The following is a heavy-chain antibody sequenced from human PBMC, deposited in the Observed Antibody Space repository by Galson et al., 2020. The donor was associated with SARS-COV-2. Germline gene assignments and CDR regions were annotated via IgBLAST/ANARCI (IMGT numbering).Heavy chain of an antibody. CDR3: AREASWAMFGMDV. CDR2: ISSNSVYI. Sequence: GGSLRLSCEVSGFTFNSYTMTWVRQAPGKGPEWVSSISSNSVYIYYEDSLKGRFTISRDNARNSLYLQMNSLRAEDTAVYYCAREASWAMFGMDVWGQGTTVTVSS. J-gene: IGHJ6*02. D-gene: IGHD1-26*01. V-gene: IGHV3-21*01. CDR1: GFTFNSYT.